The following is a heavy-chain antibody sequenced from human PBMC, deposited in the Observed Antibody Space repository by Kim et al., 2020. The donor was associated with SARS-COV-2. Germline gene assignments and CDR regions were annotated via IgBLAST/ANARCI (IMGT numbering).Heavy chain of an antibody. Sequence: SGKGRFTISRDNAKNTLYLQMNSLRAEDTAVYYCARAHAGSYYYGMDVWGQGTTVTVSS. V-gene: IGHV3-30*01. D-gene: IGHD3-10*01. CDR3: ARAHAGSYYYGMDV. J-gene: IGHJ6*02.